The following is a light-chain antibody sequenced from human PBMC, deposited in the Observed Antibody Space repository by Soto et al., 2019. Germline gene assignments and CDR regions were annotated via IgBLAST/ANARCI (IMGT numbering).Light chain of an antibody. CDR2: GNS. V-gene: IGLV1-40*01. J-gene: IGLJ1*01. Sequence: QSVLTQPPSVSGAPGQRVTISFTRSSSNIGAGYDVHWYQQLPGTAPKLLIYGNSNRPSGVPDRFSGSKSGTSASLAITGLQAEDEADYYCQSYDSSLSGYVFGTGTKVTVL. CDR1: SSNIGAGYD. CDR3: QSYDSSLSGYV.